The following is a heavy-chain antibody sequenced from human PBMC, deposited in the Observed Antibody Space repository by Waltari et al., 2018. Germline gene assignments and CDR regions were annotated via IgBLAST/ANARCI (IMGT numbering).Heavy chain of an antibody. D-gene: IGHD1-7*01. CDR2: INPNTGAT. CDR1: GYTFIDHY. CDR3: ARDGGTNARGWFDP. V-gene: IGHV1-2*02. Sequence: SGYTFIDHYMYWVRQAPGQGLEWMGWINPNTGATSYAQNFQGRVTMTRDTSINTIYMGLTNLRSDDTAVYFCARDGGTNARGWFDPWGQGSLVTVSS. J-gene: IGHJ5*02.